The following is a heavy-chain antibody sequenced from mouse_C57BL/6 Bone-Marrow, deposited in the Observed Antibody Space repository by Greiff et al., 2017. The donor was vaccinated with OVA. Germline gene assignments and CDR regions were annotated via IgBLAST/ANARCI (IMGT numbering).Heavy chain of an antibody. D-gene: IGHD2-1*01. CDR1: GYTFTSYT. V-gene: IGHV1-4*01. CDR2: INPSSGYT. CDR3: AREDGNWFAY. Sequence: QVHVKQSGAELARPGASVKMSCKASGYTFTSYTMHWVKQRPGQGLEWIGYINPSSGYTKYNQKFKDKATLTADKSSSTAYMQLSSLTSEDSAVYYCAREDGNWFAYCGQGTLVTVSA. J-gene: IGHJ3*01.